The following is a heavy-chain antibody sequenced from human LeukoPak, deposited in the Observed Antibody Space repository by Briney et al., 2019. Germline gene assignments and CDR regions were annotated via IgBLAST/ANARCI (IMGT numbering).Heavy chain of an antibody. CDR3: ARVSGSGWHFDY. Sequence: GGSLRLSCAPSGFTFSNYEMNWVRQAPGKGLEWVSFISSSGVLIYYADSVKGRFTISRDNAKNSLYLQLNSLRVEDTAVYYCARVSGSGWHFDYWGQGSLVAVSS. CDR2: ISSSGVLI. CDR1: GFTFSNYE. D-gene: IGHD6-19*01. J-gene: IGHJ4*02. V-gene: IGHV3-48*03.